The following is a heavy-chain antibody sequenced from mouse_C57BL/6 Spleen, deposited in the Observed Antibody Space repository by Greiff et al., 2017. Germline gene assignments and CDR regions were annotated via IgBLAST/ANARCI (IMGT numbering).Heavy chain of an antibody. Sequence: VHVKQSGAELARPGASVRLSCKASGYTFPSYVLSWVKQRTGQGLGWIGEIYPRSGNTYYNEKFKGKATRTADKSSSTAYMELRSLTSEDSAVYFCARSEFAYWGQGTLVTVSA. J-gene: IGHJ3*01. CDR3: ARSEFAY. CDR2: IYPRSGNT. CDR1: GYTFPSYV. V-gene: IGHV1-81*01.